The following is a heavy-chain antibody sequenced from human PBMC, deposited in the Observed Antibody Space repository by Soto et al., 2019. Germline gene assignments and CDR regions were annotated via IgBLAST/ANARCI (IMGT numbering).Heavy chain of an antibody. Sequence: QVQLQQWGAGLLKPSETLSLTCAVYGGSFSGYYWSWIRQPPGKGLEWIGEINHSGSTNYNPSLKSRVTISVDRSKNQFSLKLSSVTAADTAVYYCARVGGYCSSTSCYAGAYYYYMDVWGKGTTVTVSS. J-gene: IGHJ6*03. V-gene: IGHV4-34*01. CDR3: ARVGGYCSSTSCYAGAYYYYMDV. CDR1: GGSFSGYY. D-gene: IGHD2-2*01. CDR2: INHSGST.